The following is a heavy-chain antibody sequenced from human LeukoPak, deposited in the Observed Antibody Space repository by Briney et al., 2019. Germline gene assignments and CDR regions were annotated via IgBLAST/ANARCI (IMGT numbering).Heavy chain of an antibody. Sequence: PGGSLRLSCAASGFTFSSYAMSWVRQAPGKGLEWVANIKQDGSEKYYVDSVKGRFTISRDNAKNSLYLQMNSLRAEDTAVYYCARDHYYDSSGYNYFDYWGQGTLVTVSS. V-gene: IGHV3-7*01. D-gene: IGHD3-22*01. J-gene: IGHJ4*02. CDR3: ARDHYYDSSGYNYFDY. CDR2: IKQDGSEK. CDR1: GFTFSSYA.